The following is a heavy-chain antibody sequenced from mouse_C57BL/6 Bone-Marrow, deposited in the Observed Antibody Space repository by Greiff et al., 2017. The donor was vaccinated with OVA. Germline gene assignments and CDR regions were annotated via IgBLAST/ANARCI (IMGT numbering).Heavy chain of an antibody. Sequence: QVQLQQSGAELVRPGSSVKLSCKASGYTFTSYWMHWVKQRPIQGLEWIGNIDPSDSETHYNQKFKDKATLTVDKSSSTAYMQLSSLTSEDSAVYYCARDYYGSGGDYWGQGTTLTVSS. J-gene: IGHJ2*01. CDR3: ARDYYGSGGDY. CDR1: GYTFTSYW. V-gene: IGHV1-52*01. D-gene: IGHD1-1*01. CDR2: IDPSDSET.